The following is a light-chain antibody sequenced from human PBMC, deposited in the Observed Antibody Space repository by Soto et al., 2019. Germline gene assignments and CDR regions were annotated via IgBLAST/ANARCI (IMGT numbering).Light chain of an antibody. J-gene: IGLJ1*01. V-gene: IGLV2-14*01. CDR3: SSYTSSNTLV. CDR2: EVS. CDR1: SSDVGGYNY. Sequence: QSALTQPASVSGSPGQSITISCTGTSSDVGGYNYVSWYQQEPGKAPKLMIYEVSNRPSGVSDRFSGSKSGNTASLTISGLQAEDEADYYCSSYTSSNTLVFGTGTQLTVL.